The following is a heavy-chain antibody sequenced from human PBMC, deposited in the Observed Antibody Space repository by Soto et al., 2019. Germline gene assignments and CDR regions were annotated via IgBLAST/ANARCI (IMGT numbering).Heavy chain of an antibody. CDR2: IYPGDSDT. CDR3: ARDMSSGYSGYVRGWFDP. CDR1: GYSFTSYW. Sequence: PGESLKISCKGSGYSFTSYWIGWVRQMPGKGLEWMGIIYPGDSDTRYSPSFQGQVTISADKSISTAYLQWSSLKASDTAMYYCARDMSSGYSGYVRGWFDPWGQGTLVTVSS. J-gene: IGHJ5*02. V-gene: IGHV5-51*01. D-gene: IGHD5-12*01.